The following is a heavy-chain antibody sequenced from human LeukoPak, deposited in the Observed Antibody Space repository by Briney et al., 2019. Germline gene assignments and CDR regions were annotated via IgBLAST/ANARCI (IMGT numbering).Heavy chain of an antibody. J-gene: IGHJ4*02. CDR3: ASNNRGVINDY. CDR2: IYHSGST. D-gene: IGHD2-21*01. Sequence: SETLSLTCAVSGGSISSSNWWSWVRQPPGKGLEWIGEIYHSGSTNYNPSLKSRVTISVDKSKNQFSLKLSSVTAADTAVYYCASNNRGVINDYWGQGTLVTVSP. V-gene: IGHV4-4*02. CDR1: GGSISSSNW.